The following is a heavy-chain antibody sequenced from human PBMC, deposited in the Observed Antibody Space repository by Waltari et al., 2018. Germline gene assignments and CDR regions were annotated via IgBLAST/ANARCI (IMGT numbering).Heavy chain of an antibody. D-gene: IGHD6-13*01. V-gene: IGHV4-34*01. CDR1: GRSFSRYY. CDR2: INHSGST. Sequence: QVQLQQWGAGLLKPSETLSLTCGGYGRSFSRYYWTWIRQPPGKGLEWIGEINHSGSTSYNPSLKSRVTISVDTSKNQFSLELSSLTAADTAVYYCARGWFITAAGTRYFDFWGRGTLVTVSS. CDR3: ARGWFITAAGTRYFDF. J-gene: IGHJ2*01.